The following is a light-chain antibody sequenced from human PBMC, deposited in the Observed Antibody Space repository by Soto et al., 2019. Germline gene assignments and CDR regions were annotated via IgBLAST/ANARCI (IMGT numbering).Light chain of an antibody. J-gene: IGKJ3*01. CDR2: AAS. Sequence: DIQMTQSPSSLSAPVGDRVTITCRASQSISSYLNWYQQKPGKAPKLLIYAASSLQSGVPSRFSGSGSGTDFTLTISSLQPEDFATYYCQQSYSNPFTFGPGTKVDIK. CDR1: QSISSY. V-gene: IGKV1-39*01. CDR3: QQSYSNPFT.